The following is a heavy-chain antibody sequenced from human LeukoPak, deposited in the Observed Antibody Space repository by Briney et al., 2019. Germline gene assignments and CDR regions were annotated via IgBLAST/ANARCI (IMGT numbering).Heavy chain of an antibody. V-gene: IGHV3-30*04. J-gene: IGHJ4*02. CDR2: ISYDASSE. Sequence: GGSLRLSCAASGFTFTGYAMHWVRQAPGKGLEWVAVISYDASSEYYADSVKGRFTISRDNSKNTLYLQMSSLRAEDTAVYYCATDYGKDPLYFDYWGQGTLVTVSS. CDR3: ATDYGKDPLYFDY. D-gene: IGHD3-16*01. CDR1: GFTFTGYA.